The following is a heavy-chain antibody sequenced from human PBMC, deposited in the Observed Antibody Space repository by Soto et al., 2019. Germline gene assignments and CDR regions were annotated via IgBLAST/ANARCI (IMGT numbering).Heavy chain of an antibody. V-gene: IGHV1-18*01. CDR1: GYTFSSIG. D-gene: IGHD3-10*01. J-gene: IGHJ4*02. Sequence: ASVKVSCKAPGYTFSSIGFSWVRQAPGQALEWMGWISPYKGNTHYAQGLQGRVTMTTATSTSTAYMELRSLRSDDPAVAYCARDLDASGSYYTDYWGQGTLVTVSS. CDR3: ARDLDASGSYYTDY. CDR2: ISPYKGNT.